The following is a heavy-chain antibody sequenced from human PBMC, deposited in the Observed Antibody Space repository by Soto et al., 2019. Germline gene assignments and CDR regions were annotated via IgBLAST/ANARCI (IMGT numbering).Heavy chain of an antibody. D-gene: IGHD2-2*01. CDR1: GYTFTSYA. CDR2: INAGNGNT. CDR3: ARNNSVVVPAADYYYYYDMDV. J-gene: IGHJ6*03. V-gene: IGHV1-3*01. Sequence: ASVKVSCKASGYTFTSYAMHWVRQAPGQRLEWMGWINAGNGNTKYSQKFQGRVTITKDTSASTAYMELSSLRSEDTAVYYCARNNSVVVPAADYYYYYDMDVWGKGTTVTVSS.